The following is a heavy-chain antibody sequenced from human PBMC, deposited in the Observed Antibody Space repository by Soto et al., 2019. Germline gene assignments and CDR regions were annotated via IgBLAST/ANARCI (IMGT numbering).Heavy chain of an antibody. CDR1: GGSISSSSYY. CDR2: IYYSGST. CDR3: ARHGDWNYASGAFDI. J-gene: IGHJ3*02. V-gene: IGHV4-39*01. Sequence: ASETLSLTCTVSGGSISSSSYYWGWIRQPPGRGLEWIGSIYYSGSTYYNPSLKSRVTISVDTSKNQFSLKLSSVTAADTAVYYCARHGDWNYASGAFDIWGQGTMVTV. D-gene: IGHD1-7*01.